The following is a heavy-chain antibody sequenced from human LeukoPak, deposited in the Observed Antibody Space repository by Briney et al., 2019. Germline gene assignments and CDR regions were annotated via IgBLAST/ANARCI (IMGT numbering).Heavy chain of an antibody. CDR1: GFTFSSYA. Sequence: GGSLRLSCAASGFTFSSYAMSWVRQAPGKGLEWVSATSGSGGSTYYADSVKGRFTISRDNSKNTLYLQMNSLRAEDTAVYYCAKAGGHIVAPYWGQGTLVTVSS. D-gene: IGHD5-12*01. CDR2: TSGSGGST. J-gene: IGHJ4*02. V-gene: IGHV3-23*01. CDR3: AKAGGHIVAPY.